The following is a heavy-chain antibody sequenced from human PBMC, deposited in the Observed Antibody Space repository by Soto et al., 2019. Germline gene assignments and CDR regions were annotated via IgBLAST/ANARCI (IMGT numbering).Heavy chain of an antibody. CDR2: ISPDGSST. J-gene: IGHJ3*01. Sequence: GGSLRLSCADSGFSFSTYWMHWVRQGPGMGLVWVSRISPDGSSTNYADSVRGRFTISRDNAKNTLYMQMNSLRAEDTAIYYCARSPGGYYIDWGQGTMVTVSS. CDR1: GFSFSTYW. V-gene: IGHV3-74*01. CDR3: ARSPGGYYID. D-gene: IGHD1-26*01.